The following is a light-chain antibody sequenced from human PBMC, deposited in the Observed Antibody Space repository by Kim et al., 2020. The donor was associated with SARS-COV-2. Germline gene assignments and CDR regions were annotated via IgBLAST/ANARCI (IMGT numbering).Light chain of an antibody. CDR3: QTWDTGIHV. Sequence: PVLTQSPSASASLGASVKLTCTLSSGHSRNAIAWHQQQPERGPRYLMKLNSDGSHTKGDGIPDRFSGSSSGAERYLTISSLQSEDEADYYCQTWDTGIHVLGGGTQMNV. V-gene: IGLV4-69*01. J-gene: IGLJ3*02. CDR1: SGHSRNA. CDR2: LNSDGSH.